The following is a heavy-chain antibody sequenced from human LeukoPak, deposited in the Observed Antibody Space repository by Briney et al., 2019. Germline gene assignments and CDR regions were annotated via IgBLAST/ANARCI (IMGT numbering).Heavy chain of an antibody. D-gene: IGHD2-21*01. CDR3: ASDPPGY. J-gene: IGHJ4*02. V-gene: IGHV3-23*01. CDR1: GFTFSSCA. CDR2: ISGSGGST. Sequence: GGSLRLSCAASGFTFSSCAMSWVRQAPGKGLEGVSAISGSGGSTYYADSVKGRFTISRDNPKNTLYLQMNSLRAEDTAVYYCASDPPGYWGQGTLVTVSS.